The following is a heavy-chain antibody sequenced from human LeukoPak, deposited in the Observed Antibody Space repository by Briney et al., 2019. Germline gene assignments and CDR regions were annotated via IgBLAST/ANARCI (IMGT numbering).Heavy chain of an antibody. CDR2: IYYSGST. D-gene: IGHD3-16*01. CDR3: ARYYDRTGFDY. V-gene: IGHV4-61*08. J-gene: IGHJ4*02. Sequence: SETLSLTCTVSGGSISSGGYYWSWIRQHPGKGLEWIGYIYYSGSTNYNPSLKSRVTMSVDTSKNQFSLKLSSVTAADTAMYYCARYYDRTGFDYWGQGTLVTVSS. CDR1: GGSISSGGYY.